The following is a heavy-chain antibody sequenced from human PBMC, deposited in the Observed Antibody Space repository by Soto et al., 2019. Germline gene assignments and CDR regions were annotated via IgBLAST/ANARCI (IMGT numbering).Heavy chain of an antibody. CDR3: ARVKTDYSNPRGPFFFYGMDV. CDR2: ISYDGGHK. D-gene: IGHD4-4*01. J-gene: IGHJ6*02. V-gene: IGHV3-30-3*01. Sequence: QVQLVESGGGVVHPERSLRLSCSASEFTFSSYAMHWVRQAPGKGLEWVAGISYDGGHKFYGDSVRGRFTISRDSYNTTVILQMNSLRPEDTAAYYCARVKTDYSNPRGPFFFYGMDVWGQGTTVTVSS. CDR1: EFTFSSYA.